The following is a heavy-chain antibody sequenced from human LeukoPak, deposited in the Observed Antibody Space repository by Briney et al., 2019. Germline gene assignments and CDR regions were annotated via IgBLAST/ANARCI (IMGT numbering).Heavy chain of an antibody. D-gene: IGHD3-3*01. CDR2: IKKDENEK. V-gene: IGHV3-7*01. Sequence: GGSLRLSCTASGFTFSAFWMSWVRQAPGKGLEWVASIKKDENEKHYVDSVRGRFTVSRDNAKNTLYLQTNSLRADDTAVYYCARLWGDVTIFDYWGQGTLVTVSS. CDR1: GFTFSAFW. CDR3: ARLWGDVTIFDY. J-gene: IGHJ4*02.